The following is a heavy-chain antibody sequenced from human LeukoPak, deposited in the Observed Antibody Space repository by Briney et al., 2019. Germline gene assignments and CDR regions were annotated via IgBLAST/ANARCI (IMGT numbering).Heavy chain of an antibody. V-gene: IGHV3-11*04. J-gene: IGHJ4*02. Sequence: GGSLRLSCAASGFTFSDYYMSWIRQAPGKGLEWVSYISSSGSTIYYADSVKGRFTISRDNAKNSLYLQMNSLRAEDTAVYYCARGATGYYDSSGYNYLGYYFDYWGQGTLVTVSS. CDR3: ARGATGYYDSSGYNYLGYYFDY. D-gene: IGHD3-22*01. CDR2: ISSSGSTI. CDR1: GFTFSDYY.